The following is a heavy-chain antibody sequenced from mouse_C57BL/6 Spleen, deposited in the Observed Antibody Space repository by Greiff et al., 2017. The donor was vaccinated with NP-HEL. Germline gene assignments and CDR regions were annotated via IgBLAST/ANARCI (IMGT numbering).Heavy chain of an antibody. D-gene: IGHD1-1*01. J-gene: IGHJ4*01. CDR2: IDPETGGT. CDR3: TRHYYGSSSYYYAMDY. Sequence: VKLMESGAELVRPGASVTLSCKASGYTFTDYEMHWVKQTPVHGLEWIGAIDPETGGTAYNQKFKGKAILTADKSSSTAYMELRSLTSEDSAVYYCTRHYYGSSSYYYAMDYWGQGTSVTVSS. V-gene: IGHV1-15*01. CDR1: GYTFTDYE.